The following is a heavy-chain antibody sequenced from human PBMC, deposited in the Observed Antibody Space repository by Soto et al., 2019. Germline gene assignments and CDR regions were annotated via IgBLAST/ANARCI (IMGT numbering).Heavy chain of an antibody. J-gene: IGHJ5*02. CDR3: AKVGVLRTNFRWFDL. CDR1: GFAFQTYT. D-gene: IGHD2-8*01. V-gene: IGHV3-21*01. Sequence: GGSLRLSCAASGFAFQTYTTEWLRQPPGKGLEWVSSITISGNYIYYADSVKGRFTISRDNGRNSVYLQMNSLRAEDTAVYYCAKVGVLRTNFRWFDLWGQGTPVTVSS. CDR2: ITISGNYI.